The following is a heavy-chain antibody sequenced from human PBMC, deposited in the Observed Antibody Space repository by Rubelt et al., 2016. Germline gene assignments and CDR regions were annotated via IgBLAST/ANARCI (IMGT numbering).Heavy chain of an antibody. Sequence: QLQLQESGPGLVKPSETLSLTCTVSGTSTSSSSYYWGWIRQPPGKGLEWIGSMFHGGSTYYNPSLKDRVTISVDASKKQFSRNLSSGTAADTAVYYCASSNDYVWGSPDSWGQGTLVTVSS. D-gene: IGHD3-16*01. V-gene: IGHV4-39*07. CDR1: GTSTSSSSYY. CDR2: MFHGGST. J-gene: IGHJ4*02. CDR3: ASSNDYVWGSPDS.